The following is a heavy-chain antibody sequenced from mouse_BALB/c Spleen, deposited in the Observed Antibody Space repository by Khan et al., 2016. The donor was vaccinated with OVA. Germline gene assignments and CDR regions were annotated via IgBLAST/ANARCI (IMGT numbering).Heavy chain of an antibody. V-gene: IGHV2-6-7*01. CDR3: ARAYYGNYREAMDY. Sequence: VELVESGPGLVAPSQSLSITCTVSGISLNGYGVNWVRQPPGKGLEWLGMIWGDGSTDYSSALKSRLNLSKDNSKSQVFLKMNSLQTDDTARYYGARAYYGNYREAMDYWGQGTSVTVSS. CDR2: IWGDGST. J-gene: IGHJ4*01. D-gene: IGHD2-10*01. CDR1: GISLNGYG.